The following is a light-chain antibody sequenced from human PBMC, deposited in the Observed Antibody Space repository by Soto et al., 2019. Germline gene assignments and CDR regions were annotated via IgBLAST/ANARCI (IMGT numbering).Light chain of an antibody. CDR3: QQYNSYPYT. CDR1: QSISTW. J-gene: IGKJ2*01. CDR2: KAS. Sequence: DIQMTQSPATLSASVGDRVTITCRASQSISTWLAWYQQRPGKAPKLLIYKASSVESGVPSRFSGSGYGTEFTLTISSLQPDDFATYYCQQYNSYPYTFGQGTKLEIK. V-gene: IGKV1-5*03.